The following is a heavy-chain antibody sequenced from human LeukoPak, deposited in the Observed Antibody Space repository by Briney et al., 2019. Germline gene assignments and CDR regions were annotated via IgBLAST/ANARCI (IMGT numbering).Heavy chain of an antibody. Sequence: SQTLSLTCAISGDSVSSNSAAWNWIRQSPLRGLEWLGRTYYRSAWYNDYALSVKSRITINPDTSKNQFSLQLNSVTPEDTAMYYCARQYRDSENYCGLDVWGQGTTVTVSS. CDR1: GDSVSSNSAA. V-gene: IGHV6-1*01. J-gene: IGHJ6*02. CDR2: TYYRSAWYN. D-gene: IGHD2-21*01. CDR3: ARQYRDSENYCGLDV.